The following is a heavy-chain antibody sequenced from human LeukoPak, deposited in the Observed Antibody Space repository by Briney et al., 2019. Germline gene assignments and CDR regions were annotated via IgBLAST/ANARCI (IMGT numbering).Heavy chain of an antibody. CDR3: AKDFRAESPYDPSNFDY. Sequence: GGSLRLSCAASGFPFPTYAMNWVRQAPGKGLEWVSTISGSGSPTFYVDSVKGRFTISRDNSKNTLYLQMNSLRAEDTAVYYCAKDFRAESPYDPSNFDYWGQGTLVTVSS. CDR2: ISGSGSPT. J-gene: IGHJ4*02. D-gene: IGHD5-12*01. V-gene: IGHV3-23*01. CDR1: GFPFPTYA.